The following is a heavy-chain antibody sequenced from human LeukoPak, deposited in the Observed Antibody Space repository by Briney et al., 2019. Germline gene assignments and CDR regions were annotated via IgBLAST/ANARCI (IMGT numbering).Heavy chain of an antibody. CDR2: ISYDGSNK. J-gene: IGHJ3*02. Sequence: GGSLRLSCAASGFTFSSYAMHWVRQAPGKGLEWVAVISYDGSNKYYADSVKGRFTISRDNSKNTLYLQMNSLRAEDTAVYYCAAPTTVVTRTDAFDIWGQGTMVTVSS. CDR3: AAPTTVVTRTDAFDI. D-gene: IGHD4-23*01. V-gene: IGHV3-30*04. CDR1: GFTFSSYA.